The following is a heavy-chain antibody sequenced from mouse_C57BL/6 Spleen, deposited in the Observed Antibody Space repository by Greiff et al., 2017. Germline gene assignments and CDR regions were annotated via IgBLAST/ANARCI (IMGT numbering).Heavy chain of an antibody. CDR3: ARGGSRTYYYAMDY. CDR2: IDPNSGGT. CDR1: GYTFTSYW. Sequence: VQLQQPGAELVKPGASVKLSCKASGYTFTSYWMHWVKQRPGRGLEWIGRIDPNSGGTKYNEKFKSKATLTVDKPSSTAYMQLSSLTSGDSAVYDCARGGSRTYYYAMDYWGQGTSVTVSS. D-gene: IGHD1-1*01. V-gene: IGHV1-72*01. J-gene: IGHJ4*01.